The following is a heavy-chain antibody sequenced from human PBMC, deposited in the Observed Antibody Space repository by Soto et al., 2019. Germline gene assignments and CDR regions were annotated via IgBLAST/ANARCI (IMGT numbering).Heavy chain of an antibody. J-gene: IGHJ4*02. CDR2: INHSGST. Sequence: SETLSLTRAINSGSFGGYYWSWIRQPPGKGLEWIGEINHSGSTNYNPSLKSRVTISVDTSKNQFSLRLNSVTAADTAVYYCARDARTYDNNRNWGPGLLVT. D-gene: IGHD3-9*01. CDR3: ARDARTYDNNRN. V-gene: IGHV4-34*01. CDR1: SGSFGGYY.